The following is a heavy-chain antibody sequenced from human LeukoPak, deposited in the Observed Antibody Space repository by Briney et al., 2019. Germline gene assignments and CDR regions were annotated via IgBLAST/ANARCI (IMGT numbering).Heavy chain of an antibody. D-gene: IGHD2-15*01. CDR3: ARGTPPPGDAFDI. CDR2: ISYDGSNK. J-gene: IGHJ3*02. CDR1: GFTFSSYA. V-gene: IGHV3-30*04. Sequence: GESLRLSCAASGFTFSSYAMHWVRQAPGKGLEWVAVISYDGSNKYYADSVKGRFTISRDNSKNTLYLQMNSLRAEDTAVYYCARGTPPPGDAFDIWGQGTMVTVSS.